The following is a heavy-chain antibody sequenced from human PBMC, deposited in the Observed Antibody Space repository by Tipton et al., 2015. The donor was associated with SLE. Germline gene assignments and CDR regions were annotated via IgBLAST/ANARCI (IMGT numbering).Heavy chain of an antibody. J-gene: IGHJ4*02. CDR1: GGSISSYY. CDR3: ARDSIIFRGVGDFDY. CDR2: IYYSGST. V-gene: IGHV4-59*01. D-gene: IGHD3-10*01. Sequence: LRLSCTVSGGSISSYYWSWIRQPPGKGLEWIGYIYYSGSTNYNPSLKSRVTISVDTSKNQFSLKLSSVTAADTAVYYCARDSIIFRGVGDFDYWGQGTLVTVSS.